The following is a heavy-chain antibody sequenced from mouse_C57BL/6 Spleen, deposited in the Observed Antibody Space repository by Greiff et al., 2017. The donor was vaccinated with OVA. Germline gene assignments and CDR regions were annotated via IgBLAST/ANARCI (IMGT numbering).Heavy chain of an antibody. CDR2: IDPETGGT. CDR1: GYTFTDYE. Sequence: QVQLKESGAELVRPGASVTLSCKASGYTFTDYEMHWVKQTPVHGLEWIGAIDPETGGTAYNQKFKGKAILTADKSSSTAYMELRSLTSEDSAVYYCTTPRGSSGPFDYWGQGTTLTVSS. D-gene: IGHD3-2*02. V-gene: IGHV1-15*01. CDR3: TTPRGSSGPFDY. J-gene: IGHJ2*01.